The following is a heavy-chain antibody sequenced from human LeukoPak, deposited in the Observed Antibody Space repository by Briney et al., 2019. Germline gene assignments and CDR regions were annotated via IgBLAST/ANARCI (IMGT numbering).Heavy chain of an antibody. CDR3: ATGPSEGMDV. CDR1: GYTFTSYG. CDR2: INPSGGST. J-gene: IGHJ6*02. Sequence: GASVKVSCKASGYTFTSYGISWVRQAPGQGLEWMGIINPSGGSTSYAQKFQGRVTMTRDTSTSTVYMGLSSLRSEDTAVYYCATGPSEGMDVWGQGTTVTVSS. V-gene: IGHV1-46*01.